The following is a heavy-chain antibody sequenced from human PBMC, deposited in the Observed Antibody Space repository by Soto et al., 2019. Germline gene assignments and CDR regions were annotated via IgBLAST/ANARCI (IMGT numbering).Heavy chain of an antibody. V-gene: IGHV3-21*01. CDR2: ITSSSTYI. CDR3: ASGVAAPAF. D-gene: IGHD6-6*01. J-gene: IGHJ2*01. Sequence: EVQLVESGGGLVMPGGSLRLSCAASGFTFSSYNMNWVRQAPGKGLEWVSSITSSSTYIYYADSVKGRFTISRDNAQNSLYLQMNSLAAEDTAGYYCASGVAAPAFWGHGTLVAVSA. CDR1: GFTFSSYN.